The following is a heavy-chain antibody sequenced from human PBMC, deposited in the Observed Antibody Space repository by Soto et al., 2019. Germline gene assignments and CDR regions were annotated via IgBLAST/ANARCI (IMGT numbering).Heavy chain of an antibody. CDR1: GGTFSNYV. V-gene: IGHV1-69*01. CDR3: AGVFSDEKSKYYFDY. CDR2: IIPIFGTA. Sequence: QVQLVQSGAEVKKPGSSVKVSCKASGGTFSNYVISWVRQAPGQGLEWMGGIIPIFGTANYAQKFQGRVTITADESTNTAYMELSSLRSEETAVYYCAGVFSDEKSKYYFDYWGQGTLVTVSS. D-gene: IGHD1-26*01. J-gene: IGHJ4*02.